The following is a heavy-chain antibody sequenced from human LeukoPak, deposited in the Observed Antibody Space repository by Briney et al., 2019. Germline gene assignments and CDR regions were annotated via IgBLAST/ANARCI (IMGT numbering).Heavy chain of an antibody. CDR2: IGWNSGSI. Sequence: GGSLRLSCAASGFTFDDYAMHWVRQAPGKGLEWVSTIGWNSGSIGYADSVKGRFTISRDNSKNTLYLQMNSLRAEDTAVYYCAKHGFGVFEGYWGQGTLVTVSS. CDR1: GFTFDDYA. CDR3: AKHGFGVFEGY. V-gene: IGHV3-9*01. D-gene: IGHD3-10*01. J-gene: IGHJ4*02.